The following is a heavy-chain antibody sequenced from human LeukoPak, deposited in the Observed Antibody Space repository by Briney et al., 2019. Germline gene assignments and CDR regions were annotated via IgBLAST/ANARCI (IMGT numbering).Heavy chain of an antibody. J-gene: IGHJ3*01. V-gene: IGHV1-69*04. CDR3: ARDQGDNSYGYYAIWYAFDV. D-gene: IGHD5-18*01. CDR1: GGXFNNYA. CDR2: IVPILGIA. Sequence: SVKVSCKASGGXFNNYAMSWVRQAPGQGLQWMGRIVPILGIANYAQEFQGRLIITADKATSSAYMELSSLRSEDTAVYYCARDQGDNSYGYYAIWYAFDVWGQGTMVTVSS.